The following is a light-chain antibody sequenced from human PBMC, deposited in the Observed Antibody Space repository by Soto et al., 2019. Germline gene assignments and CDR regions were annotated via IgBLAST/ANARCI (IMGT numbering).Light chain of an antibody. J-gene: IGKJ1*01. CDR2: QAS. CDR1: ESISRW. Sequence: IQMTQSPSTLSASVGDRVTITCRASESISRWLAWYQQKPGKVPKLLIYQASSLESGVPSRFSGSGSGTEFTLTISSLQTEDFATYYCQLYSVYSSWTPCQGANVDI. CDR3: QLYSVYSSWT. V-gene: IGKV1-5*03.